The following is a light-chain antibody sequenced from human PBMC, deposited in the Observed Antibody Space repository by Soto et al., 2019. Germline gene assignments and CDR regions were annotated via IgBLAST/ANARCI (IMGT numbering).Light chain of an antibody. V-gene: IGLV1-44*01. J-gene: IGLJ1*01. Sequence: QAVVTQPPSASGTPGQRVTISCSGSSSNVGGNPVNWYQHVPTTAPKLLIYTNTQRPSGVPDRFSGSKSGTSASLAISGLQSEYEAEYYCASWDDSLNGPVFGTGTKLTVL. CDR3: ASWDDSLNGPV. CDR1: SSNVGGNP. CDR2: TNT.